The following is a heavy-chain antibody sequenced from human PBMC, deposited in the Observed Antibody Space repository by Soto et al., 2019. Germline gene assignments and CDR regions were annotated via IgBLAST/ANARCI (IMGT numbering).Heavy chain of an antibody. CDR3: SIGSWSAETFDV. J-gene: IGHJ3*01. D-gene: IGHD2-2*01. CDR1: GGTFSTYT. Sequence: QVHLVQSGAEVKKPGSSVKVSCKAAGGTFSTYTLIWVRQAPGQGLEWMGRIIPMLTVRNSAQKSQGRVTLTADKSTSTAFMELTSLRSDDTAVYYCSIGSWSAETFDVWGQGTMVTVSS. CDR2: IIPMLTVR. V-gene: IGHV1-69*02.